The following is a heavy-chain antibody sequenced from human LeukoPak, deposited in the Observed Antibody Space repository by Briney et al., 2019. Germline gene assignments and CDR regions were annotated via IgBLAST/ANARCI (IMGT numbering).Heavy chain of an antibody. CDR3: ARDKSGTMIRGVITTYYYSMDV. CDR2: ISSSGSTI. V-gene: IGHV3-48*03. Sequence: PGGSLRLSCAASGFTFSSYEMNWVRQAPGKGLEWVSYISSSGSTIYYADSVKGRFTISRDNAKNSLFLQMNSLRAEDTALYYCARDKSGTMIRGVITTYYYSMDVWGKGTTVTISS. CDR1: GFTFSSYE. J-gene: IGHJ6*03. D-gene: IGHD3-10*01.